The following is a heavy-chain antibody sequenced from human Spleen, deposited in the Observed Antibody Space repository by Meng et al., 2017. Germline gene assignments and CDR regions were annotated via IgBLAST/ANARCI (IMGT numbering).Heavy chain of an antibody. J-gene: IGHJ4*02. Sequence: GESLKISCAASGFTFNIYPMHWVRQAPGKGLEWVAVISYDGSDKHYADSVKGRFTISRDNSKNTLYLQMNSLRADDRAVYYCAKLPYAVVTPKSYFECWGQGSMVTVSS. CDR1: GFTFNIYP. CDR3: AKLPYAVVTPKSYFEC. D-gene: IGHD4-23*01. V-gene: IGHV3-30*07. CDR2: ISYDGSDK.